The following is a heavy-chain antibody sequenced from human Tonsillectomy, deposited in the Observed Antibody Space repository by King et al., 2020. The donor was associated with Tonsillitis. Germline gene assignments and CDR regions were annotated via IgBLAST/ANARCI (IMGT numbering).Heavy chain of an antibody. D-gene: IGHD3-22*01. V-gene: IGHV1-2*02. CDR2: SNPNSGDT. CDR1: ADTFAGHF. J-gene: IGHJ1*01. CDR3: ATSALGRDSSAYRVFRH. Sequence: QLVQSGAELRKPGASVSVSCRTSADTFAGHFVHWVRQAPGQGLEWLGWSNPNSGDTHYAQKFQGRVTMSGDVSATPASLGLSSLGPDDSAVYYCATSALGRDSSAYRVFRHWGQGTLVTVSS.